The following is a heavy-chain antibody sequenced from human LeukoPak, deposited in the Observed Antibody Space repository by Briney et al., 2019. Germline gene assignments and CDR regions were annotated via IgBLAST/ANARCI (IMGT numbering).Heavy chain of an antibody. D-gene: IGHD4-11*01. J-gene: IGHJ4*02. V-gene: IGHV3-20*04. CDR3: ARGLQYFEH. CDR1: GFTFDDFG. CDR2: IYWKGDIA. Sequence: GGSLRLSCAASGFTFDDFGMSWVRKAPGQGLEWVSHIYWKGDIARYADSVKGRFTSSRDNAKNSLYLQMNSLRVDDTAIYYCARGLQYFEHWGQGALVTVSS.